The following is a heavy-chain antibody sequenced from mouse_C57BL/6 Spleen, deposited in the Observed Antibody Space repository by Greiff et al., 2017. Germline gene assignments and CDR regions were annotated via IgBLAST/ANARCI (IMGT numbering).Heavy chain of an antibody. J-gene: IGHJ4*01. V-gene: IGHV1-69*01. Sequence: QVQLQQPGPELVMPGASVKLSCKASGYTFTSYWMHWVKQRPGQGLEWIGEIDPADSYTNYNQKFKGKSTLTVDKSSSTAYMQLSSLTSEDSAVYYRARGGPAMDVWGQGTSVTVSS. CDR3: ARGGPAMDV. D-gene: IGHD3-3*01. CDR1: GYTFTSYW. CDR2: IDPADSYT.